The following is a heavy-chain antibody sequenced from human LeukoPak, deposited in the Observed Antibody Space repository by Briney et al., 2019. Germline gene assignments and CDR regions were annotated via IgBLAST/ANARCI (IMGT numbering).Heavy chain of an antibody. Sequence: PGGSLRLSCAASGFTFSSYWMHWVRQAPGKGLVWVSRINSDGSRTTYADSVKGRFTISRDNAKNTLYLQMNSLRAEDTAVYYCARVGITMVRGVITPYYFDYWGQGTLVTVSS. CDR2: INSDGSRT. J-gene: IGHJ4*02. D-gene: IGHD3-10*01. CDR1: GFTFSSYW. CDR3: ARVGITMVRGVITPYYFDY. V-gene: IGHV3-74*01.